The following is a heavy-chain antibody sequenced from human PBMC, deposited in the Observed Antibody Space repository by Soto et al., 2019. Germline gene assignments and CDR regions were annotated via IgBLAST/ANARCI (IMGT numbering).Heavy chain of an antibody. Sequence: QLGSSLPLAGLPSVFTFSSYAMHWVRQAPGKGLEWVAVISYDGSNKYYADSVKGRFTISRDNSKNTLYLQMNSLRAEDTAVYYCARSGIAVAGTQHFDYWGQGTLVTVSS. D-gene: IGHD6-19*01. J-gene: IGHJ4*02. V-gene: IGHV3-30-3*01. CDR1: VFTFSSYA. CDR2: ISYDGSNK. CDR3: ARSGIAVAGTQHFDY.